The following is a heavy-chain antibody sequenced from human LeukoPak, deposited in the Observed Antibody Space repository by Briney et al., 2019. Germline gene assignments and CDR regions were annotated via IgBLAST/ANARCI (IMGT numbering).Heavy chain of an antibody. CDR2: IYSGGST. CDR3: ARDGDYDSIRSSN. J-gene: IGHJ4*02. Sequence: GGSLRLSCAASGFTVSSNYMSWVRQAPGEGLEWVSVIYSGGSTYYADSVKGRFTISRDNSKNTLYLQMNSLRAEDTAVYYCARDGDYDSIRSSNWGQGTLVTVSS. V-gene: IGHV3-53*01. D-gene: IGHD3-22*01. CDR1: GFTVSSNY.